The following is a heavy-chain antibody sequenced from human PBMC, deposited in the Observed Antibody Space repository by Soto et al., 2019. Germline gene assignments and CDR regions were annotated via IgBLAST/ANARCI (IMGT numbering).Heavy chain of an antibody. V-gene: IGHV3-30*03. CDR3: GEWGRQWLVRADFNY. CDR1: GFTFSDYA. CDR2: VSHDGRNT. J-gene: IGHJ4*02. D-gene: IGHD6-19*01. Sequence: VQLVESGGGVVQPGRSLRLSCAASGFTFSDYAMHWVRQAPGKGLEWVAVVSHDGRNTHYADSVKGRFTISRDSSKNTVSREMTSVRAEDTAVYYCGEWGRQWLVRADFNYWGQGALVTVSS.